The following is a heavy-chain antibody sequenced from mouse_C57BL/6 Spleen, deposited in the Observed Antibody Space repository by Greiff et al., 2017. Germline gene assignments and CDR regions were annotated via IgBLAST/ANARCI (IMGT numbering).Heavy chain of an antibody. V-gene: IGHV1-12*01. Sequence: QVQLQQSGAELVRPGASVKMSCKASGYTFTSYNMHWVKQTPRQGLEWIGAIYPGTGDTSYNQKFTGKATLTVDKSSSTAYMQLSSLTSEDSAVYFCAKGGVGRNAMDYWGQGTSVTVSS. D-gene: IGHD4-1*01. CDR3: AKGGVGRNAMDY. CDR2: IYPGTGDT. CDR1: GYTFTSYN. J-gene: IGHJ4*01.